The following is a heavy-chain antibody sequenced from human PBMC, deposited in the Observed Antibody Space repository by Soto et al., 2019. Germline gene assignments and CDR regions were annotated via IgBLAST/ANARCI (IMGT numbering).Heavy chain of an antibody. CDR2: IIPIFGTA. V-gene: IGHV1-69*13. D-gene: IGHD1-26*01. Sequence: GASVKVSCKASVGTFSSYAISWVRQAPGQGLEWMGGIIPIFGTANYAQKFQGRVTITADESTSTAYMELSSLRSEDTAVYYCASFGKRTLGATDYWGQGTLVTVSS. CDR3: ASFGKRTLGATDY. CDR1: VGTFSSYA. J-gene: IGHJ4*02.